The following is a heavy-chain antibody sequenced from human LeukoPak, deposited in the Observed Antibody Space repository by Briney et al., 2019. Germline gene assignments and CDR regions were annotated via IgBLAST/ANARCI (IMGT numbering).Heavy chain of an antibody. CDR3: ARDYAGSPDY. J-gene: IGHJ4*02. Sequence: GGSLRLSCTASGFTFSTYWINWVRQSPGKGLVWVALINGDGSTTTHADSVKGRFTISRDNAENTAYLQMNSLRDEDTAVYFCARDYAGSPDYWGQGTLVTVSA. V-gene: IGHV3-74*03. D-gene: IGHD3-10*01. CDR2: INGDGSTT. CDR1: GFTFSTYW.